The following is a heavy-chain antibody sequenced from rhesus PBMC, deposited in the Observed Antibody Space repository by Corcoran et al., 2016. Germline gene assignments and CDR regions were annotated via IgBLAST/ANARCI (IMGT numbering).Heavy chain of an antibody. CDR2: IYGGSGST. CDR3: ARVPGYFEF. Sequence: QVQLQESGPGLVKPSETLSLTCAVSGYSISSGYGWGWIRQPPGKGLEWIGQIYGGSGSTYYNPSLQWHGSVSKDTSKNQFSLKLSSVTAADTAVYYCARVPGYFEFWGQGALVTVSS. J-gene: IGHJ1*01. CDR1: GYSISSGYG. V-gene: IGHV4-127*01.